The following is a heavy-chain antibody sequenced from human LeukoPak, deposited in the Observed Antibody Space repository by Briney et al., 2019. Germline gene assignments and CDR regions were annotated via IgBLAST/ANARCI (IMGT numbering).Heavy chain of an antibody. J-gene: IGHJ4*02. Sequence: EPSETLSLTCSVSGCYLSSHYWSWIRQPPGKGLELIGHIHDTGSTFYNPSLRGRVTISLDTSNNQFSLKLTSMTAADTAVYYCARFSSGCSTSSCYLTYWGQGTLVTVS. CDR1: GCYLSSHY. D-gene: IGHD2-2*01. CDR2: IHDTGST. V-gene: IGHV4-59*11. CDR3: ARFSSGCSTSSCYLTY.